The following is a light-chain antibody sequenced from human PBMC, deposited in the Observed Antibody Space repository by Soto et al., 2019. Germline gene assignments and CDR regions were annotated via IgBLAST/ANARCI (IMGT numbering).Light chain of an antibody. J-gene: IGLJ1*01. CDR1: GTDVGGFNF. V-gene: IGLV2-14*03. Sequence: QSVLTQPASVSGSPGQSVTISCTGTGTDVGGFNFVSWYQQLPGEAPKLIIYEVNNRPSGISHRFSGSKSGNTASLTVSGLQAEDEANYYCSSYTNARTYVFGSGTKVTVL. CDR2: EVN. CDR3: SSYTNARTYV.